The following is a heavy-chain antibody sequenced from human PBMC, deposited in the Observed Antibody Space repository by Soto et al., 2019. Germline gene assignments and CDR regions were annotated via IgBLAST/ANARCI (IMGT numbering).Heavy chain of an antibody. CDR2: IWYDGSNK. CDR1: GFTFSSYG. J-gene: IGHJ6*02. V-gene: IGHV3-33*01. D-gene: IGHD3-3*01. CDR3: ARGWGLGYYDFWSGRRGMDV. Sequence: GGSLRLSCAASGFTFSSYGMHWVRQAPGKGLEWVAVIWYDGSNKYYADSVKGRFTISRDNSKNTLYLQMNSLRAEDTAVYYCARGWGLGYYDFWSGRRGMDVWGQGTTVTVSS.